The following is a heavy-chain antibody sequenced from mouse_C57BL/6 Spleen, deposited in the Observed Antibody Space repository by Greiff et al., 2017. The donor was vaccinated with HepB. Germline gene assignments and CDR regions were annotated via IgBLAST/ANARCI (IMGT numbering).Heavy chain of an antibody. V-gene: IGHV5-17*01. J-gene: IGHJ3*01. D-gene: IGHD2-5*01. Sequence: EVQLQQSGGGLVKPGGSLKLSCAASGFTFSDYGMHWVRQAPEKGLEWVAYISSGSSTIYYADTVKGRFTISRDNAKNTLFLQMTSLRSEDTAMYYCAKRFYSNFLFAYWGQGTLVTVSA. CDR3: AKRFYSNFLFAY. CDR1: GFTFSDYG. CDR2: ISSGSSTI.